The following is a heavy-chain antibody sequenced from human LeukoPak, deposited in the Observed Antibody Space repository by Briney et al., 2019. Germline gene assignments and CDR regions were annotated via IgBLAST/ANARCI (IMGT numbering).Heavy chain of an antibody. J-gene: IGHJ4*02. V-gene: IGHV3-48*04. CDR2: IGISSGNT. Sequence: GGSLRLSCTASGFPFSDYSVNWVRQAPGKGLEWISYIGISSGNTKYTDSVRGRFTISADNAKNSLYLQMNSLRVEDTAVYYCARDHNYAFDNWGQGTLVSVSS. CDR3: ARDHNYAFDN. CDR1: GFPFSDYS. D-gene: IGHD1-1*01.